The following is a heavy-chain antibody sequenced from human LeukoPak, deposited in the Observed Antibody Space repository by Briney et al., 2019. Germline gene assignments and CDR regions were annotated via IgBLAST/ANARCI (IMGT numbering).Heavy chain of an antibody. J-gene: IGHJ4*02. CDR1: GFTFSNSG. D-gene: IGHD7-27*01. CDR3: TTVGLIWGSGY. CDR2: IKGKTDGGTS. V-gene: IGHV3-15*01. Sequence: PGGSLRLSCAASGFTFSNSGMSWVRQAPGKGLEWVCRIKGKTDGGTSEYAATVKGRFTISRDDSKHTLYLEMNSVKTEDTAVDYCTTVGLIWGSGYWGQGTLVSVSS.